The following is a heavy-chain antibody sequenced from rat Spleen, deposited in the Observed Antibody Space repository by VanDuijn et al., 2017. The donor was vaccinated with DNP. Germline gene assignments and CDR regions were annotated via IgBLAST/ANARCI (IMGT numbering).Heavy chain of an antibody. CDR3: ARGPNYGGYLDYFDY. CDR1: GFNFNDYW. Sequence: EVKLVESGGGLVQPGRSLKLSCTASGFNFNDYWMGWVRQAPGKGLEWIGAINKDSSTINFAPSLKDKFTISRDNAQNTLYLQMSKLISEDTAIYYCARGPNYGGYLDYFDYWGQGVMVTVSS. V-gene: IGHV4-2*01. CDR2: INKDSSTI. D-gene: IGHD1-11*01. J-gene: IGHJ2*01.